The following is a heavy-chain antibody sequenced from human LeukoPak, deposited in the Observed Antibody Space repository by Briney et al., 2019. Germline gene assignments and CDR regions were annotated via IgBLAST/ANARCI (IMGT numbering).Heavy chain of an antibody. D-gene: IGHD1-7*01. CDR2: INHSGST. J-gene: IGHJ5*02. Sequence: PSETLSLTCAVYGGSFSGFYWSWIRRPPGKGLEWIGEINHSGSTNYNPSLKSRVTISVDTSKNQFSLKLSSVTAADTAVYYCASLSSRGITGTTPWGQGTLVTVSS. V-gene: IGHV4-34*01. CDR1: GGSFSGFY. CDR3: ASLSSRGITGTTP.